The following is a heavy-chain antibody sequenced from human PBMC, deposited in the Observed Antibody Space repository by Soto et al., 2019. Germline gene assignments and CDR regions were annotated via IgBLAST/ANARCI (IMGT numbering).Heavy chain of an antibody. V-gene: IGHV4-39*01. CDR2: IYYSGST. CDR1: GGSISSSSYY. Sequence: SETLSLTCTVSGGSISSSSYYWGWIRQPPGKGLEWIGSIYYSGSTYYNPSLKSRVTISVDTSKNQFSLKLSSVTAADTAVYYCANTRSVTMIANWGQGTLVTVSS. CDR3: ANTRSVTMIAN. J-gene: IGHJ4*02. D-gene: IGHD3-22*01.